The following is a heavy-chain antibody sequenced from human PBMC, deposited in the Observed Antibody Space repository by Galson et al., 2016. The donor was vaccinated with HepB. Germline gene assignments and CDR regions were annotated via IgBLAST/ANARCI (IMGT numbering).Heavy chain of an antibody. Sequence: SVKVSCKASGYTFTRYYIHWVRQAPGQGLEWMGVINPSGGSTKDAQKFQGRVTMTRDTSTSTVYMELSSLRSEDTAVYFCARGGYYDSSCSLRYWGQGTLVTVSS. V-gene: IGHV1-46*01. J-gene: IGHJ4*02. CDR3: ARGGYYDSSCSLRY. D-gene: IGHD3-22*01. CDR1: GYTFTRYY. CDR2: INPSGGST.